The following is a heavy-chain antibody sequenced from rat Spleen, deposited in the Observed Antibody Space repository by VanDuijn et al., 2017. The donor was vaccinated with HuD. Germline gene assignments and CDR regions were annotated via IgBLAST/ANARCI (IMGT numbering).Heavy chain of an antibody. CDR2: IWTGGST. CDR3: ARANRDSYAHFDH. D-gene: IGHD1-12*01. J-gene: IGHJ2*01. CDR1: GFSLTSYG. V-gene: IGHV2-4*01. Sequence: QVQLKESGPGLVQPSQTLSLTCTVSGFSLTSYGVSWVRQTPGKGLEWMGVIWTGGSTAYNSLLKSRLSITRDISESQVFLKMNSLQTEDTATYYCARANRDSYAHFDHWGQGVMVTVSS.